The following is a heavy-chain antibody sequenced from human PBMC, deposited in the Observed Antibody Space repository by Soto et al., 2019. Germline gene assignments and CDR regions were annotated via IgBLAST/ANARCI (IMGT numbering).Heavy chain of an antibody. Sequence: SVKVSCKASGGTFSSYAISWVRQAPGQGLEWMGGIIPIFGTANYAQKFQGRVTITRDTSASTAYMELSSLRSEDTAVYYCIIAAAGNDYYYYGMDGWGQGTTVTVSS. CDR2: IIPIFGTA. J-gene: IGHJ6*02. V-gene: IGHV1-69*05. CDR3: IIAAAGNDYYYYGMDG. CDR1: GGTFSSYA. D-gene: IGHD6-13*01.